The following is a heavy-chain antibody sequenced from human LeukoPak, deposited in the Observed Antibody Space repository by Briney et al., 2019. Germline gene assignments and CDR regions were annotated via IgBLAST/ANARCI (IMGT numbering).Heavy chain of an antibody. Sequence: GSLRLSCAASGFTLSSYWMHWVRQTPGKGLVWISHINGDGINTNYADSVKGRFTISRDNAKNTLYLQMNSLRAEDTAVYHCARGNKHAFDIWGQGTMVTVSS. CDR2: INGDGINT. CDR3: ARGNKHAFDI. J-gene: IGHJ3*02. D-gene: IGHD1/OR15-1a*01. CDR1: GFTLSSYW. V-gene: IGHV3-74*01.